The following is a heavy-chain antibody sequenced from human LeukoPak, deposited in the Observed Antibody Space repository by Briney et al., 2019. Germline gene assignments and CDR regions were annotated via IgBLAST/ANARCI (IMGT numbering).Heavy chain of an antibody. CDR3: ARAYCSGGSCYPFDY. CDR2: INPNSGGT. V-gene: IGHV1-2*02. CDR1: GYTFTGYY. J-gene: IGHJ4*02. Sequence: ASVKVSCKASGYTFTGYYMHWVRQAPGQGLEWMGWINPNSGGTNYAQKFQGRVTMTRGTSISTAYMELSRLRSVDTAVYYCARAYCSGGSCYPFDYWGQGTLVTVSS. D-gene: IGHD2-15*01.